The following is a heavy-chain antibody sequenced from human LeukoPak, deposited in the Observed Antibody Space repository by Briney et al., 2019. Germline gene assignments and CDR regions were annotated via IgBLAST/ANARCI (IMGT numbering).Heavy chain of an antibody. J-gene: IGHJ3*02. CDR2: IYPGDSDT. D-gene: IGHD6-13*01. CDR1: GYSFTSYW. Sequence: GESLKISCKGSGYSFTSYWIGWVRQMPGKGLEWMGIIYPGDSDTRYSPSFQGQVTISADKSISTAYLQWSSLKASDTAMYYCARHLPYSSSWYDAFDIWGQGTMVTVSS. CDR3: ARHLPYSSSWYDAFDI. V-gene: IGHV5-51*01.